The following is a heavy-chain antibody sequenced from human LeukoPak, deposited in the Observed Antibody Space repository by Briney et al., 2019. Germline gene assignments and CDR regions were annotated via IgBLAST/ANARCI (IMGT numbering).Heavy chain of an antibody. D-gene: IGHD3-3*01. CDR3: ARDYDFWSGYTWFDP. J-gene: IGHJ5*02. CDR1: GGTFSSYA. V-gene: IGHV1-69*06. CDR2: IIPIFGTA. Sequence: SVKVSCTASGGTFSSYAISWVRQAPGQGLEWMGGIIPIFGTANYAQKFQGRVTITADKSTSTAYMELSSLRSEDTAVYYCARDYDFWSGYTWFDPWGQGTLVTVSS.